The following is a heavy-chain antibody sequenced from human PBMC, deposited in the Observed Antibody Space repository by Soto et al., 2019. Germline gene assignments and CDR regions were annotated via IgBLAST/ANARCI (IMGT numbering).Heavy chain of an antibody. V-gene: IGHV4-31*03. J-gene: IGHJ5*01. CDR1: GGSVTSGGYY. CDR2: IYSSGDT. Sequence: QVQLQESGPGLVRPSQTLSLTCTVSGGSVTSGGYYWSWIRHCPGKGLEWIGYIYSSGDTNYNPSLNSRVAMSVDTSKNQFSLQVTSVTVADTAIYYCTRDWGTPVTHGYDSWGQGILVTVSS. D-gene: IGHD7-27*01. CDR3: TRDWGTPVTHGYDS.